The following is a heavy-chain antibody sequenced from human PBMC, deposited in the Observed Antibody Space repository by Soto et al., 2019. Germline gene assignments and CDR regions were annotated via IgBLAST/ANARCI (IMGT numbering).Heavy chain of an antibody. CDR3: AKDWRHRPPYYYYYMDV. Sequence: QVQLVESGGGVVQPGRSLRLSCAASGFTFSSYGMHWVRQAPGKGLEWVAVISYDGSNKYYADSVKGRFTISRDNSKNTLYLQMNSLRAEDTAVYYCAKDWRHRPPYYYYYMDVWGKGTTVTVSS. CDR1: GFTFSSYG. D-gene: IGHD6-25*01. CDR2: ISYDGSNK. J-gene: IGHJ6*03. V-gene: IGHV3-30*18.